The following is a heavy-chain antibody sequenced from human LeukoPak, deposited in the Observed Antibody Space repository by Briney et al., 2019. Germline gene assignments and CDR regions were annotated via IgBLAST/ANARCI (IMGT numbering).Heavy chain of an antibody. D-gene: IGHD2-15*01. CDR2: IYSDGST. V-gene: IGHV3-66*01. CDR1: GFTVSSNY. Sequence: GGSLRLSCAASGFTVSSNYMGWVRQAPGKGLEWVSVIYSDGSTYYADSVKGRFTISRDNSKNMIYLEINSLRAEDTAVYYCAKFPAYCSSGGSCYSRYPFDYWGQGTLVTVSS. CDR3: AKFPAYCSSGGSCYSRYPFDY. J-gene: IGHJ4*02.